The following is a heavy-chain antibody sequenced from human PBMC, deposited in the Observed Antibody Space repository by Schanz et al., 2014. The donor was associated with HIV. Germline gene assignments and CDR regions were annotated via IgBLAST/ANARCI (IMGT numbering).Heavy chain of an antibody. CDR1: GYTFGNYS. J-gene: IGHJ3*02. CDR3: ARDLTPKEVSNVIMDIGALDI. D-gene: IGHD2-8*01. Sequence: QVLLVQSGTEVKKPGASVKLSCKASGYTFGNYSIHWVRQAPGEGLEWKGIINPPGGTTTFAQKFRDRVTMTRDTSTSTVYMELSSLRSDDTAVYYCARDLTPKEVSNVIMDIGALDIWGQGTMVIVSS. V-gene: IGHV1-46*01. CDR2: INPPGGTT.